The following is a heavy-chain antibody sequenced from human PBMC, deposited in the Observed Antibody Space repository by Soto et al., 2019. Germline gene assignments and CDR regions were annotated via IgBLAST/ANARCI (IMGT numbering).Heavy chain of an antibody. Sequence: SETLSLTCTVSGGSISSGGYYWSWIRQHPGKGLEWIGYIYYSGSTYYNPSLKSRVTISVDTSKNQFSLKLSSVTAADTAVYXCAREVRIAVAMDVWGKGTTVTVSS. CDR1: GGSISSGGYY. J-gene: IGHJ6*03. D-gene: IGHD6-19*01. CDR3: AREVRIAVAMDV. CDR2: IYYSGST. V-gene: IGHV4-31*03.